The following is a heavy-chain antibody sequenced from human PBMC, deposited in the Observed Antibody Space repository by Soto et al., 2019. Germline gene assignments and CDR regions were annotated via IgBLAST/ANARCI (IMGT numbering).Heavy chain of an antibody. CDR2: MNPNTGNT. D-gene: IGHD3-3*01. Sequence: AAVKVSGKAAGYSLSKHDINWGRRATGHGLEWMGWMNPNTGNTVYAQKFQGRVTMTRNTSITTAYMELSSLRSDDTAVYYCARGQHYDFWSGYNWFDPWGQRTLVTVSS. J-gene: IGHJ5*02. V-gene: IGHV1-8*01. CDR3: ARGQHYDFWSGYNWFDP. CDR1: GYSLSKHD.